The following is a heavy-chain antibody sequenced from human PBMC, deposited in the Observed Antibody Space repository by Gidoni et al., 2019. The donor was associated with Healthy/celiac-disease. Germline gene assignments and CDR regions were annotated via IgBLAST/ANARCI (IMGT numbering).Heavy chain of an antibody. J-gene: IGHJ6*02. V-gene: IGHV3-53*01. Sequence: EVQLVESGGGLIQPGGSLRLSCAASGFTVSSNYMSWVRQAPGKGLEWVSVIYSGGSTYYADSVKGRFTISRDNSKNTLYLQMNSLRAEDTAVYYCARAAGEQRRYYYYYGMDVWGQGTTVTVSS. CDR3: ARAAGEQRRYYYYYGMDV. CDR2: IYSGGST. D-gene: IGHD3-10*01. CDR1: GFTVSSNY.